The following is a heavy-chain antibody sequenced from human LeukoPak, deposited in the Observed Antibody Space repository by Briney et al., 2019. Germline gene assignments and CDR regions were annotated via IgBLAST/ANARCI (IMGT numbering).Heavy chain of an antibody. V-gene: IGHV4-39*07. CDR2: IYYSGST. CDR1: GGSISSSSYY. D-gene: IGHD3-10*01. J-gene: IGHJ3*02. CDR3: AKSEVLLWFGDQGDAFDI. Sequence: PSETLSLTCTVSGGSISSSSYYWGWIRQPPGKGLEWIGSIYYSGSTYYNPSLKSRVTISVDTSKNQFSLKLSSVTAADTAVYYCAKSEVLLWFGDQGDAFDIWGQGTMVTVSS.